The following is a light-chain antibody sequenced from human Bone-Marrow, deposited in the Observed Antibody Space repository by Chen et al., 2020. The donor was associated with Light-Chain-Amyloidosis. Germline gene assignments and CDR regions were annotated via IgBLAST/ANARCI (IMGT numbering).Light chain of an antibody. V-gene: IGLV3-25*03. CDR1: ALSKQY. J-gene: IGLJ2*01. Sequence: SYELTQPPSVSVSPGQTARITCSGDALSKQYAYWYQQKPGQAPMLVIYKDSERPSGIPERFSGSSSGTTVTLTISGVQAEDEADYHCQSADSSGTYHVVFGGGTKLTVL. CDR2: KDS. CDR3: QSADSSGTYHVV.